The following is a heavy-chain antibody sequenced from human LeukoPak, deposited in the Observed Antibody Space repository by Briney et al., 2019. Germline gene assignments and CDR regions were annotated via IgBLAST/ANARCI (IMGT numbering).Heavy chain of an antibody. D-gene: IGHD3-3*01. CDR1: GGTFSSYA. Sequence: GASVKVSCKASGGTFSSYAISWVRQAPGQGLEWMGGIIPIFGTANYAQKFQGRVTITADESTSTAYMELSSLRSEDTAVYYCARGAEYYDLWSGPFDYWGQGTLVTVSS. J-gene: IGHJ4*02. V-gene: IGHV1-69*13. CDR2: IIPIFGTA. CDR3: ARGAEYYDLWSGPFDY.